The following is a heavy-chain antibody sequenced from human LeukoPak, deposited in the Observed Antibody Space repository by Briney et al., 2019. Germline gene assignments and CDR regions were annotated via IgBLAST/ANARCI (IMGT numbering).Heavy chain of an antibody. Sequence: ASMKVSCKASGYTFTGYYMHWVRQAPGQGLEWMGWINPNSGGTNYAQKFQGRVTMTRDTSISTAYMELSRLRSDDTAVYYCARDGGSSGWTDYWGQGTLVTVSS. D-gene: IGHD6-19*01. V-gene: IGHV1-2*02. CDR2: INPNSGGT. CDR1: GYTFTGYY. J-gene: IGHJ4*02. CDR3: ARDGGSSGWTDY.